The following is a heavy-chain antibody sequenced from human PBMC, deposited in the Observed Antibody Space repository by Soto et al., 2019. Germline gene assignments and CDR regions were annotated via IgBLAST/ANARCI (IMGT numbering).Heavy chain of an antibody. V-gene: IGHV5-10-1*01. CDR1: GYSFTIYW. Sequence: PGESLKSSGKGSGYSFTIYWISWVLQMPWKGLEWMGRIDPSDSYTNYSPSFQGHVTISADKSISTAYLQWSSLKASDTAMYYCARLSHRSLGEPFDYWGQGTLVTVSS. CDR3: ARLSHRSLGEPFDY. D-gene: IGHD2-21*01. J-gene: IGHJ4*02. CDR2: IDPSDSYT.